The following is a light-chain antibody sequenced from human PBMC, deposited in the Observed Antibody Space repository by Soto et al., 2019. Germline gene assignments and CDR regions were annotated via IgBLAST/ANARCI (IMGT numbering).Light chain of an antibody. CDR3: QQLNSHPPWT. CDR1: QGISSY. V-gene: IGKV1-9*01. Sequence: IQLTQSPSSLSASIGDRVTITCRASQGISSYLAWYQQKAGKAPRLLIYAASTLQSGVPPRFSGRGSGTEFTLTIRGLQPEDFATHYCQQLNSHPPWTFGQGTKVDIK. J-gene: IGKJ1*01. CDR2: AAS.